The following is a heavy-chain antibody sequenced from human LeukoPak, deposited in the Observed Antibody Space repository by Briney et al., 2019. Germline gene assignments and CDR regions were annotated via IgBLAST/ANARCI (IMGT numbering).Heavy chain of an antibody. V-gene: IGHV3-9*03. J-gene: IGHJ6*03. D-gene: IGHD2-2*01. CDR2: ISWNSGTI. CDR3: AKGAAAANYYYFMDV. Sequence: GGSLRLSCAASGFTFDDYAMHWVRQAPGKGLEWVLGISWNSGTIVYADSVKGRFTISRDNAKNSLYLQMNSLRAEDMALYYCAKGAAAANYYYFMDVWGEGTAVTVSS. CDR1: GFTFDDYA.